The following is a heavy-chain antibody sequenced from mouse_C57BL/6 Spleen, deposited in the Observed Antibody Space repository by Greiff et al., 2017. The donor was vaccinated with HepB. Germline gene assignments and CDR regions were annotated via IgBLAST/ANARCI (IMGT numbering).Heavy chain of an antibody. CDR2: INYDGSST. CDR3: ARDQPAWDAWYFDV. D-gene: IGHD4-1*01. J-gene: IGHJ1*03. Sequence: EVKLMESEGGLVQPGSSMKLSCTASGFTFSDYYMAWVRQVPEKGLEWVANINYDGSSTYYLDSLKSRFIISRDNAKNILYLQMSSLKSEDTATYYCARDQPAWDAWYFDVWGTGTTVTVSS. CDR1: GFTFSDYY. V-gene: IGHV5-16*01.